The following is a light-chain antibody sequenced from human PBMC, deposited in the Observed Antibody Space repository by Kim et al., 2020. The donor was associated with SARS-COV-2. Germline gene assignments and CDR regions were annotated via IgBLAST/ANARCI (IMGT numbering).Light chain of an antibody. J-gene: IGKJ4*01. Sequence: PPGERATLSCRASQSISNYLAWYQHKPGQAPSLLIYDASNRATDIPARFSGSGSGTDFTLTISNVEPEDFAVYYCQQRTNWPLLTFGGGTKVDIK. CDR2: DAS. CDR1: QSISNY. V-gene: IGKV3-11*01. CDR3: QQRTNWPLLT.